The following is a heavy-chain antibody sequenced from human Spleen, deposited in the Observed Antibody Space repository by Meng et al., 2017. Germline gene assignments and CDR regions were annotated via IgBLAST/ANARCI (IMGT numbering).Heavy chain of an antibody. V-gene: IGHV1-18*01. J-gene: IGHJ5*02. D-gene: IGHD1-7*01. CDR2: FVSNADT. CDR1: GYTSASYG. CDR3: ARGETRFDP. Sequence: QAQLLQSGAEVKKPGASVWISCKASGYTSASYGISWFRQAPGQGLEWMGWFVSNADTYPAQKFQGRVTMTRDTHTSTDFMELRSLRFDDTAVYYCARGETRFDPWGQGTLVTVSS.